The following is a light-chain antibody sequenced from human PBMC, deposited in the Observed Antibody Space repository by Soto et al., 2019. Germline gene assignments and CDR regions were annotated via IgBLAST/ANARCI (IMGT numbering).Light chain of an antibody. CDR2: GAS. V-gene: IGKV3-20*01. CDR3: QHYGSSRNT. CDR1: ESVTSSH. J-gene: IGKJ5*01. Sequence: ETVLTQSPDTLSLSPGERATLSCRASESVTSSHLAWYQQKPGQAPGLLIYGASSRATGIPDRFSGSGSGTDFTLTISRLEPEDFAVYYCQHYGSSRNTFGKGTRLEIK.